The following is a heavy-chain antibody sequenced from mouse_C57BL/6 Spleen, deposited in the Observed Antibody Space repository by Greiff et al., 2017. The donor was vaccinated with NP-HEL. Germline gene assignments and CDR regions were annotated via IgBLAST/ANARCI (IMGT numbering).Heavy chain of an antibody. J-gene: IGHJ2*01. CDR3: ARGYYGKIDY. V-gene: IGHV5-17*01. D-gene: IGHD2-1*01. CDR2: ISSGSSTI. Sequence: EVQLQQSGGGLVKPGGSLKLSCAASGFTFSDYGMHWVRQAPEKGLEWVAYISSGSSTIYYADTVKGRFTISRDNAKNTLFLQMTSLRSEDTAMYYCARGYYGKIDYWGQGTTLTVSS. CDR1: GFTFSDYG.